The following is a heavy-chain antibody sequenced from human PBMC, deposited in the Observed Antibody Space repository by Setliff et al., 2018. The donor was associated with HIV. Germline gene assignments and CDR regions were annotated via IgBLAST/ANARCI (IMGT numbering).Heavy chain of an antibody. V-gene: IGHV3-7*03. J-gene: IGHJ3*01. D-gene: IGHD3-10*01. Sequence: LRLSCAVAGFSLEIYWISWVRQAPGMGPEWVANMKGDGTETSYADSVRGRFTISRDNAKNSAYLQMNSLRAEDTAVYYCARDQRPFGFNFWGQGTMVTVSS. CDR3: ARDQRPFGFNF. CDR1: GFSLEIYW. CDR2: MKGDGTET.